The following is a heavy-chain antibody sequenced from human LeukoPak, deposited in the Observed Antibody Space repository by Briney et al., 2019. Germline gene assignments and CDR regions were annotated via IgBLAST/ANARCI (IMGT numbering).Heavy chain of an antibody. CDR1: GFTFSSYA. CDR2: ISGSGGST. Sequence: GGSLRLSCAASGFTFSSYAMSWVRQAPGKGLEWVLGISGSGGSTYYADSVKGRFTISRDNSKNTLYLQMDSLRAEGTAVYYCAKDRITGTPYYFDYWGQGTLVTVSS. D-gene: IGHD1-20*01. V-gene: IGHV3-23*01. CDR3: AKDRITGTPYYFDY. J-gene: IGHJ4*02.